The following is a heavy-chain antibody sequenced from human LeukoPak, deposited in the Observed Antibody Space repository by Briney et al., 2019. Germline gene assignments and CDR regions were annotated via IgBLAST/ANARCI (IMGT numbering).Heavy chain of an antibody. J-gene: IGHJ3*02. CDR2: LSGSGGST. V-gene: IGHV3-23*01. CDR1: GFPVSSCA. D-gene: IGHD3-10*01. CDR3: ARSSGVPWHAFDI. Sequence: GGSLRLSCAASGFPVSSCAMSWGREAAGKGLEVFSALSGSGGSTFYGASVKCRFTISRADSKNTLFLQMNSLRGGDTAVYYCARSSGVPWHAFDIWGQGTMVTVSS.